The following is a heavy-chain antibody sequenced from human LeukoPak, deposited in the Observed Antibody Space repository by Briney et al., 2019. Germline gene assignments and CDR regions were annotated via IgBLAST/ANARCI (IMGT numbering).Heavy chain of an antibody. CDR3: ARAGKVLLWFGELPALDY. V-gene: IGHV4-59*01. CDR2: IYYSGST. J-gene: IGHJ4*02. Sequence: KTSETLSLTCTVSGGSISSYYWSWIRQPPGKGLEWIGYIYYSGSTNYNPSLKSRVTISVDTSKNQFSLKLSSVTAADTAVYYCARAGKVLLWFGELPALDYWGQGTLVTVSS. CDR1: GGSISSYY. D-gene: IGHD3-10*01.